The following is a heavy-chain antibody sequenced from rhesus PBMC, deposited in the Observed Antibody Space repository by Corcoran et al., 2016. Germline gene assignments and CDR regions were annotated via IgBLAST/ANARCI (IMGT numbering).Heavy chain of an antibody. V-gene: IGHV4-106*01. D-gene: IGHD3-9*01. CDR3: ARDHYEDDYGYSYTLDY. J-gene: IGHJ4*01. CDR1: GGSISDDYY. CDR2: IYGSGGGT. Sequence: QVQLQESGPGLVKPSETLSLTCAVSGGSISDDYYWSWIRQPPGKGLEWIGYIYGSGGGTNYNPSFKNRVIISIDTSKNQFSLKLSSVTAADTAVYYCARDHYEDDYGYSYTLDYWGQGVLVTVSS.